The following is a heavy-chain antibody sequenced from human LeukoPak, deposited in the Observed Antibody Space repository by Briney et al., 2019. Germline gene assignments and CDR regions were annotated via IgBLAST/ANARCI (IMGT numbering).Heavy chain of an antibody. CDR1: GFAFSGYG. Sequence: GGSLRLSCAASGFAFSGYGMHWVRQAPGKGLEWVAFIRYDASNRVYRDSVKGRFTISRDNSENTLYLQMNSLRAEDTAVYYCARDNVVTTIDDYYYYMDVWGKGTTVTVSS. D-gene: IGHD5-12*01. J-gene: IGHJ6*03. CDR3: ARDNVVTTIDDYYYYMDV. V-gene: IGHV3-30*02. CDR2: IRYDASNR.